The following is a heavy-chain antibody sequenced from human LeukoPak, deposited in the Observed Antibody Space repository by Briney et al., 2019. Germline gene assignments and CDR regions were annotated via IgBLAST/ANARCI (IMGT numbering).Heavy chain of an antibody. CDR2: IYYSGST. D-gene: IGHD6-13*01. CDR3: ARQRCLGSSCHFDY. Sequence: SETLSLTCTVSDGSVSGYFWSWFRQPPGKGLEWIGYIYYSGSTNYNPSLKSRVTISLDTSKNQFSLKLSSVTAADTAVYYCARQRCLGSSCHFDYWGQGTLVTVSS. J-gene: IGHJ4*02. CDR1: DGSVSGYF. V-gene: IGHV4-59*08.